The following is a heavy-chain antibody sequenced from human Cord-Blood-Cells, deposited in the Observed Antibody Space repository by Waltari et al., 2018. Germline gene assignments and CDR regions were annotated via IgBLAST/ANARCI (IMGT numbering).Heavy chain of an antibody. Sequence: QVQLQQWGAGLLKPSETLSITCAVYGGSFSGYYWSWIRQPPGTGLEWIGEINHSGTNNYNPSLKSRVTISVEPSKNQFALKLSSVTAADTAVYYCARGPTLGYCSSTSCYEVDYWGQGTLVTVSS. CDR2: INHSGTN. CDR3: ARGPTLGYCSSTSCYEVDY. D-gene: IGHD2-2*01. V-gene: IGHV4-34*01. CDR1: GGSFSGYY. J-gene: IGHJ4*02.